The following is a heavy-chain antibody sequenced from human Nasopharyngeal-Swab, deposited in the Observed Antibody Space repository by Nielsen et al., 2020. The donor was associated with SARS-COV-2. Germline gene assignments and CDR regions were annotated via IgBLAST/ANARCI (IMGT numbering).Heavy chain of an antibody. J-gene: IGHJ4*02. V-gene: IGHV3-21*01. Sequence: GESLKISCAASGFTFSSYSMNWVRQAPGKGLEWVSSIRSSSSYIYYADSVKGRFTISRDNAKNSLYLQMNSLRAEDTAVYYCARDLRRGLDYWGQGTLVTVSS. CDR3: ARDLRRGLDY. CDR1: GFTFSSYS. CDR2: IRSSSSYI.